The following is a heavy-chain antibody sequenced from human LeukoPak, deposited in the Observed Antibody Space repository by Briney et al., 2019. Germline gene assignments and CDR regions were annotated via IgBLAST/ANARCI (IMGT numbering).Heavy chain of an antibody. D-gene: IGHD2-8*01. Sequence: ASVKVSCKASGYTFTSNALGWVRQAPGQGLEWMGWINTNTGNPTYAQGFTGRFVFSLDTSNNTAYLQISSLQAEDTAVYSCASFFCTSALCYYLDYWGQGTLVTVSS. V-gene: IGHV7-4-1*02. CDR1: GYTFTSNA. CDR3: ASFFCTSALCYYLDY. CDR2: INTNTGNP. J-gene: IGHJ4*02.